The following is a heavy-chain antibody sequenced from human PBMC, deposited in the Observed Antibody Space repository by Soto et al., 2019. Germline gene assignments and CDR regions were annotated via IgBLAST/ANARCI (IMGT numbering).Heavy chain of an antibody. V-gene: IGHV4-59*01. CDR3: ARSTTSRYYYGMDV. CDR1: GGSISSYY. CDR2: IYSTGST. J-gene: IGHJ6*02. Sequence: SETLSLTCIVSGGSISSYYWSWIRQPPGKGLEWIGHIYSTGSTNYNPSLKSRVTISVDTSKNQFSLKLSSVTAADTAVYYCARSTTSRYYYGMDVWSQGTTVPVSS.